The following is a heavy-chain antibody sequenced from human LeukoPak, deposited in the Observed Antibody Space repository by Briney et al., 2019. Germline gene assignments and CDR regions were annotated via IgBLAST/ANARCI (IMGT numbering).Heavy chain of an antibody. CDR3: AKILTSGSFDY. V-gene: IGHV3-23*01. CDR2: ISDMGGST. J-gene: IGHJ4*02. D-gene: IGHD1-26*01. CDR1: GFTFSTYA. Sequence: GGPLRLSCAASGFTFSTYAMSWVRQAPGKGLEWVSSISDMGGSTYYADSVKGRFTISRDNSKNTLYLQMNSLRDEDTAVYYCAKILTSGSFDYWGQGTLVTVSS.